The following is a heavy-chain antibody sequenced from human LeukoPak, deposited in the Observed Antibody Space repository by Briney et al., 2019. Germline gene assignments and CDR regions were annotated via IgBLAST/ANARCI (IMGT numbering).Heavy chain of an antibody. CDR3: AKGWDYYMDV. D-gene: IGHD3-16*01. J-gene: IGHJ6*03. Sequence: PGGSLRLSCAASGFTFSTYSMHWVRQAPGKGLVWVSYIKPDGSYTAYADSVKGRFTISRDNAKNTLYLQMNSLRAEDTAVYYCAKGWDYYMDVWGKGTTVTVSS. CDR2: IKPDGSYT. V-gene: IGHV3-74*01. CDR1: GFTFSTYS.